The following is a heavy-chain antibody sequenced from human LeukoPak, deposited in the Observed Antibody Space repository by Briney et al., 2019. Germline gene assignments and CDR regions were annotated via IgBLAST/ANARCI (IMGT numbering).Heavy chain of an antibody. Sequence: QSGGSLRLSCAASGFTFSTYAMSWVRQAPGKGLEWVSAISRSSDITYFADSVKGRFTISRDNSKNTLYLQMNSLRAEDTAVYYCARGILWFGELWGQGTTVTVSS. CDR1: GFTFSTYA. CDR3: ARGILWFGEL. D-gene: IGHD3-10*01. V-gene: IGHV3-23*01. CDR2: ISRSSDIT. J-gene: IGHJ6*02.